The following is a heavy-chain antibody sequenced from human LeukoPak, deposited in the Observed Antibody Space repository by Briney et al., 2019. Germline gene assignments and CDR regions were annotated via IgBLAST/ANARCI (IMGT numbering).Heavy chain of an antibody. D-gene: IGHD6-19*01. J-gene: IGHJ4*02. CDR2: ISGSGVSA. CDR1: GFTFSAYV. V-gene: IGHV3-23*01. Sequence: GGSLRLSCVASGFTFSAYVMAWVRQAPGRGVGWVSGISGSGVSAYYGDSVKGRFTISRDNPKNTVYLQMDSLRAEDTAVYYCAKRRSGSSGWFPFDSWGQGTLVTVSS. CDR3: AKRRSGSSGWFPFDS.